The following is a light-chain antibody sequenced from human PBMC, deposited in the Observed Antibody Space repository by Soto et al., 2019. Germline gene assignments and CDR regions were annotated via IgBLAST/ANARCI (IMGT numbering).Light chain of an antibody. CDR3: QHYSGDRAT. CDR1: QSINKW. J-gene: IGKJ1*01. V-gene: IGKV1-5*03. CDR2: EVS. Sequence: DILLTQSPSTLSASVGDRVTISCRASQSINKWLAWYQHKPGKAPNLLIYEVSTLHSGVPSRFSGSGSGTEFPLTISSLRPDDFATYYCQHYSGDRATCGQGTKVEI.